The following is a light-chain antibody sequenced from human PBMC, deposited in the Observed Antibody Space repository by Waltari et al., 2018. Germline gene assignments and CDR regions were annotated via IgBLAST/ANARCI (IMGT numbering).Light chain of an antibody. CDR1: KLGSKN. Sequence: SYELTQPPSVSVAPGQTARITCAGDKLGSKNVHWYQHKPGQAPVLVVYDDGDRPSGIPERFSGSNSGNTAALTISRVDAGDEAEYYCQVWDSGSNHYVFGTVTKVTVL. CDR2: DDG. CDR3: QVWDSGSNHYV. J-gene: IGLJ1*01. V-gene: IGLV3-21*02.